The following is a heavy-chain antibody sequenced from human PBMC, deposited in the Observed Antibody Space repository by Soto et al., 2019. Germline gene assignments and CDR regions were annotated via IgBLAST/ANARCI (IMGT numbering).Heavy chain of an antibody. D-gene: IGHD5-12*01. CDR3: ARDQRDGYNYIDYFDY. CDR1: GYTFTSYY. Sequence: ASVKVSCKASGYTFTSYYMHWVRQAPGQGLEWMGIINPSGGSTSYAQKFQGRVTMTRDMSTSTVYMELSSLRSEDTAVYYCARDQRDGYNYIDYFDYWGQGTLVTVSS. J-gene: IGHJ4*02. V-gene: IGHV1-46*01. CDR2: INPSGGST.